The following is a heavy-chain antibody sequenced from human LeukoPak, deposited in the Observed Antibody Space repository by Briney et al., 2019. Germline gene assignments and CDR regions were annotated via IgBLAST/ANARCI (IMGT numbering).Heavy chain of an antibody. V-gene: IGHV3-9*01. CDR2: ISWNSGSI. D-gene: IGHD4-17*01. CDR1: GFTFDDYA. Sequence: SLRLSCAASGFTFDDYAMHWVRQAPGKGLEWVSGISWNSGSIGYADSVKGRFTISRDNAKNSLYLQMNNLRADDTAVYYCAKEHADYGDYGNFDYWGRGTLVTVSS. J-gene: IGHJ4*02. CDR3: AKEHADYGDYGNFDY.